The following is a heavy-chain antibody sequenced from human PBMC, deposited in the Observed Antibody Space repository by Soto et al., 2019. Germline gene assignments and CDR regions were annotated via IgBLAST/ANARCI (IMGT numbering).Heavy chain of an antibody. CDR1: GVTLSSYA. D-gene: IGHD3-22*01. V-gene: IGHV3-30-3*01. Sequence: PXGSLRLSCAASGVTLSSYAMHWVRQAPGKGLEWVAVISYDGSNKYYADSVKGRFTISRDNSKNTLYLQMNSLRAEDTAVYYCAASEDYYDSSGPPIWGQGTMVTVSS. CDR3: AASEDYYDSSGPPI. CDR2: ISYDGSNK. J-gene: IGHJ3*02.